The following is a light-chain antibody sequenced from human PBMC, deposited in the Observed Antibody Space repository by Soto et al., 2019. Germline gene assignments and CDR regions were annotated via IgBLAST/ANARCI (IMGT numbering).Light chain of an antibody. CDR3: HLYDILPQT. CDR2: RAS. CDR1: QSISSN. Sequence: HSRATLPLPPGERATLSCRASQSISSNLACYQQKLGQAPRLLLYRASTRATGITARFSGSGSGTEFTLPIISLQSEDFAIYYCHLYDILPQTFGKGTKVDIK. V-gene: IGKV3-15*01. J-gene: IGKJ1*01.